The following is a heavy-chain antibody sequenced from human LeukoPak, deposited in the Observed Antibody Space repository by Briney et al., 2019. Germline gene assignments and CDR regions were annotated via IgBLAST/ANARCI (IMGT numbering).Heavy chain of an antibody. V-gene: IGHV3-53*01. D-gene: IGHD3-22*01. CDR1: GFTVGSNY. CDR2: IHSGDST. CDR3: AKSGISYYDNWFAL. J-gene: IGHJ5*02. Sequence: GGSLRLSCAASGFTVGSNYMSWVRQAPGKGLEWVSGIHSGDSTYYADSVKGRITISRDNSKNTVYLQMNSLRVEDTAVYYCAKSGISYYDNWFALWGQGTLVTVSS.